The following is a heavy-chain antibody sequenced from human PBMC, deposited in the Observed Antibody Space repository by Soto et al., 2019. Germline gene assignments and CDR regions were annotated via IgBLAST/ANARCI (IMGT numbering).Heavy chain of an antibody. J-gene: IGHJ4*02. V-gene: IGHV4-34*01. CDR3: ARNKITGLFDY. CDR2: INHSGST. CDR1: GGSFSGYY. Sequence: QVQLQQWGAGLLKPSETLSLTCAVYGGSFSGYYWTWIRQPPGTGLEWIGEINHSGSTNYNPSFKSRVTISVDASRTQFSLKLTSVTAAGTAVYYCARNKITGLFDYWGQGTLVTVSS. D-gene: IGHD2-8*02.